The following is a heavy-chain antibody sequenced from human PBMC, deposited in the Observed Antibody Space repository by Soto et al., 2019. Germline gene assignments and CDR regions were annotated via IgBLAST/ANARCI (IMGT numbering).Heavy chain of an antibody. CDR1: GYTFSTNY. CDR3: ARERYTSGYRYGMDV. D-gene: IGHD5-18*01. Sequence: QVQLVQSGAEVKKPGASVKVSCKASGYTFSTNYVHWVRQAPGQGLEWMGIINPSGGSTSYAQKFQGRVTMTRDTCTSTVYMDLSNLRSEDTAVYYCARERYTSGYRYGMDVWGQGTTVTVS. CDR2: INPSGGST. V-gene: IGHV1-46*01. J-gene: IGHJ6*02.